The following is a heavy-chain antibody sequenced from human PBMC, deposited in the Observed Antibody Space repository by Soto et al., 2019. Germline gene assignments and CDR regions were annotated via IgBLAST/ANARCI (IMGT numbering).Heavy chain of an antibody. CDR2: IYYSGST. J-gene: IGHJ4*02. V-gene: IGHV4-59*08. CDR3: ARLGGYDYVHYFDY. Sequence: PSETLSLTCTVSGGSISSYYWSWIRQPPGKGLEWIGYIYYSGSTNYNPSLKSRVTISVDTSKNQFSLKLSSVTAADTAVYYCARLGGYDYVHYFDYWGQGTLVTVSS. CDR1: GGSISSYY. D-gene: IGHD5-12*01.